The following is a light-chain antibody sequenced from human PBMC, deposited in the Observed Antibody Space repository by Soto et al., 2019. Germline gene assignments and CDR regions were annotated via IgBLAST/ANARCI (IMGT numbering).Light chain of an antibody. J-gene: IGLJ2*01. Sequence: QSVLTQPASVSGSPGQSITISCTGTSSDVWSYSLVSWYQQLPGKAPKLMIYEDIKRPSGVSNRFSGSKSGNTASLTISGLQAEDEADYYCCSYAVGTTLVFGGGTKLTVL. CDR3: CSYAVGTTLV. V-gene: IGLV2-23*01. CDR2: EDI. CDR1: SSDVWSYSL.